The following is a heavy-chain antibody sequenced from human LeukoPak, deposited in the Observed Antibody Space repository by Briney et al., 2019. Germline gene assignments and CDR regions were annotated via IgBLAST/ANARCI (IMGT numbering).Heavy chain of an antibody. Sequence: GGSLRLSCAASGFTFNSYAMSWVRQAPGKGLEWVSAISGSGGSTYYADSVKGRFTISRDNSKNTLYLQMNSLRAEDTAVYYCAKWGTLEPNGPFDYWGQGTLVTVSS. J-gene: IGHJ4*02. CDR3: AKWGTLEPNGPFDY. CDR1: GFTFNSYA. D-gene: IGHD1-1*01. V-gene: IGHV3-23*01. CDR2: ISGSGGST.